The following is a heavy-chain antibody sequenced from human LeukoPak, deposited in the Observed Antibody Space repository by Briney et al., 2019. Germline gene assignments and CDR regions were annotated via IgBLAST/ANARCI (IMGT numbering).Heavy chain of an antibody. J-gene: IGHJ5*02. CDR3: ARDFVGSTGWPGCFDP. V-gene: IGHV1-2*02. D-gene: IGHD2-2*01. Sequence: ASVTVSCKASGYTFTGYYMHWVRQAPGQGLEWMGWINPNSGGTNYAQKFQGRVTMTRDTSISTAYMELSSLRSDDTAVYYCARDFVGSTGWPGCFDPWGQGTLVTVSS. CDR1: GYTFTGYY. CDR2: INPNSGGT.